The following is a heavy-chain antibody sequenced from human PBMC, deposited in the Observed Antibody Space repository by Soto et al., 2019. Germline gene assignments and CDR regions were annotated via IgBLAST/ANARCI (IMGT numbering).Heavy chain of an antibody. CDR3: AGVQFSGYDFKGAFDI. V-gene: IGHV1-3*01. CDR1: GYTFDNYA. CDR2: IHAGNGNT. D-gene: IGHD5-12*01. Sequence: VQLVQSGAQVKKPGASVKVSCRAPGYTFDNYALPWVRKAPGGGLEWMGWIHAGNGNTKYSQSFEGRVTITGDTTASTVHMELSSMGSEATALYCCAGVQFSGYDFKGAFDIWGQGTMVTVSS. J-gene: IGHJ3*02.